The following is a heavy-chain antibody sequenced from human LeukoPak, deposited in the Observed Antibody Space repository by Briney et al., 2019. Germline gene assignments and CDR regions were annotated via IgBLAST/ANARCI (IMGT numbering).Heavy chain of an antibody. CDR1: GGSFSGYC. D-gene: IGHD2-15*01. CDR3: ARANGVASSYYFDY. Sequence: SETLSLTCAVYGGSFSGYCWSWIRQPPGKGLEWIGEINHSGSTNYNPSLKSRVTISVDTSKNQFSLKLSSVTAADTAVYYCARANGVASSYYFDYWGQGTLVTVSS. CDR2: INHSGST. J-gene: IGHJ4*02. V-gene: IGHV4-34*01.